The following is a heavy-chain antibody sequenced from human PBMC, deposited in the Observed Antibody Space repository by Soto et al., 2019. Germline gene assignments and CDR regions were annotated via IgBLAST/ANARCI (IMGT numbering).Heavy chain of an antibody. CDR3: ARDTSLFGGGRYYYYGMDV. CDR1: GFTFSSYE. Sequence: GGSLRLSCAASGFTFSSYEMNWVRQAPGKGLEWVSYISSSGSTIYYADSVKGRFTISRDNAKNSLYLQMNSLRAEDTAVYYCARDTSLFGGGRYYYYGMDVWGQGTTVTVSS. CDR2: ISSSGSTI. J-gene: IGHJ6*02. D-gene: IGHD2-15*01. V-gene: IGHV3-48*03.